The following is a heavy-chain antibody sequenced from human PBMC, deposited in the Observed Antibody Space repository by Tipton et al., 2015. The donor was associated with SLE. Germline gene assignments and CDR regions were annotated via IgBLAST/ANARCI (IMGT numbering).Heavy chain of an antibody. CDR1: GGSISSGSYY. CDR3: ARAGYGDYEGYFDL. CDR2: IYTSGST. D-gene: IGHD4-17*01. Sequence: TLSLTCTVSGGSISSGSYYWSWIRQPAGKGPEWIGYIYTSGSTNYNPSLKSRVTISVDTSKNQFSLKLSSVTAADTAVYYCARAGYGDYEGYFDLWGRGTLVTVSS. J-gene: IGHJ2*01. V-gene: IGHV4-61*09.